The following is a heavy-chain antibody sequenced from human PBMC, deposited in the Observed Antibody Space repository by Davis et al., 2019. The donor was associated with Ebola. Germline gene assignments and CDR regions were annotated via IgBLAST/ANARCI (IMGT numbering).Heavy chain of an antibody. CDR1: GFTFSSYG. Sequence: PGGSLRLSCAASGFTFSSYGMHWVRQAPGKGLEWVSSISSSSSYIYYADSVKGRFTISRDNAKNSLYLQMNSLRAEDTAVYYCARDIEEQLVPFDYWGQGTLVTVSS. CDR3: ARDIEEQLVPFDY. V-gene: IGHV3-21*01. CDR2: ISSSSSYI. J-gene: IGHJ4*02. D-gene: IGHD6-6*01.